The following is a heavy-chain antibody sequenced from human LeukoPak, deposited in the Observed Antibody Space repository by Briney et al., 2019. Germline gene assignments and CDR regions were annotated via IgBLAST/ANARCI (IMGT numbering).Heavy chain of an antibody. CDR2: IHYSGST. V-gene: IGHV4-31*03. Sequence: SQTLSLTCTVSGGSINTGDYYSSWIRQHPGKGLEWIGYIHYSGSTYYNPSLRSRVTTSGDTSKNQFSLKLISVTAADTAVYYCARGRRDGYFDYWGQGTLVTVSS. CDR3: ARGRRDGYFDY. D-gene: IGHD5-24*01. CDR1: GGSINTGDYY. J-gene: IGHJ4*02.